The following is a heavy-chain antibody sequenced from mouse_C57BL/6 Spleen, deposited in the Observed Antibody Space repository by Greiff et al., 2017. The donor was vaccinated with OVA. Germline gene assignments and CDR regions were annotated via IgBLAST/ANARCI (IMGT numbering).Heavy chain of an antibody. D-gene: IGHD2-2*01. CDR3: ARSEVTSFDY. V-gene: IGHV1-66*01. J-gene: IGHJ2*01. Sequence: QVQLKESGPELVKPGASVKISCKASGYSFTSYYIHWVKQRPGQGLEWIGWIYPGSGNTKYNEKFKGKATLTADTSSSTAYMQLSSLTSEDSVVYYCARSEVTSFDYWGQGTTLTVSS. CDR2: IYPGSGNT. CDR1: GYSFTSYY.